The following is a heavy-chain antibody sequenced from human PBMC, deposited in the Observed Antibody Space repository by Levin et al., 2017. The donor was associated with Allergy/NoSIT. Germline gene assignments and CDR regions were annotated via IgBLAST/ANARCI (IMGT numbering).Heavy chain of an antibody. CDR2: INSDGTST. D-gene: IGHD2-15*01. J-gene: IGHJ4*02. CDR3: AKSGCSGGSCSLDY. V-gene: IGHV3-74*01. CDR1: GFTFSSYW. Sequence: ASVKVSCAASGFTFSSYWMHWVRQAPGKGLVWVSRINSDGTSTIYADSVKGRLTISRDNAKNTLYLQMNSLGAEDTAVYYCAKSGCSGGSCSLDYWGQGTLVTVSS.